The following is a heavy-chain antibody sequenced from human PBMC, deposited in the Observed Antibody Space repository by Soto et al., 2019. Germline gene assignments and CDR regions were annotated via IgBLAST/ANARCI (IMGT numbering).Heavy chain of an antibody. CDR2: ISSSSTYI. J-gene: IGHJ5*02. D-gene: IGHD3-10*01. CDR3: ARDNGEFDP. CDR1: GFTFSSDT. Sequence: EVQLVESGGGLVKPGGSLRLSCAASGFTFSSDTMSWVRQAPGKGLEWVSSISSSSTYIYYADSVKGRFTISRDNAKNSLYLQMNSLRAEDTAVYYCARDNGEFDPWGQGTLVTVSS. V-gene: IGHV3-21*01.